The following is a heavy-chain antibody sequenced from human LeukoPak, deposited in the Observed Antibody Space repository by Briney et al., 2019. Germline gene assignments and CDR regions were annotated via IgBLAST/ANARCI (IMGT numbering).Heavy chain of an antibody. V-gene: IGHV1-69*13. CDR2: IIPIFGTA. Sequence: SVKVSCKASGGTFSSYAISWVRQAPGQGLEWMGGIIPIFGTANYAQKFQGRVTITADESTSTAYMELSSLRSEDTAVYYCARDQLSNRPVLAFDIWGQGTMVTVSS. D-gene: IGHD2/OR15-2a*01. J-gene: IGHJ3*02. CDR3: ARDQLSNRPVLAFDI. CDR1: GGTFSSYA.